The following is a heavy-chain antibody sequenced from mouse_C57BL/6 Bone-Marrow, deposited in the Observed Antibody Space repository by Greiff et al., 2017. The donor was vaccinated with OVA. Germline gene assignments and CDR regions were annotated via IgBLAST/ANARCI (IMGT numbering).Heavy chain of an antibody. V-gene: IGHV5-17*01. CDR2: ISSGSSTI. CDR1: GFTFSDYG. CDR3: ARINDYAFYYAMDY. J-gene: IGHJ4*01. D-gene: IGHD2-4*01. Sequence: EVMLVESGGGLVKPGGSLKLSCAASGFTFSDYGMHWVRQAPEKGLEWVAYISSGSSTIYYADTVKGRFTISRDNAKNTLFLQMTSLRSEDTAMYYCARINDYAFYYAMDYWGQGTSVTVSS.